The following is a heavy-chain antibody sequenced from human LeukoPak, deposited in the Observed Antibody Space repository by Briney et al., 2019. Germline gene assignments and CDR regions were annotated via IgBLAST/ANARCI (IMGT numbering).Heavy chain of an antibody. J-gene: IGHJ5*02. CDR1: GYTFTSYG. CDR2: ISAYNGNT. Sequence: ASVTVSCKASGYTFTSYGISWVRQAPGQGLEWMGWISAYNGNTNYAQKLQGRVTMTTDTSTSTAYMELRSLRSDDTAVYYCARLWPDYYGSGSLVDPWGQGTLVTVSS. V-gene: IGHV1-18*01. CDR3: ARLWPDYYGSGSLVDP. D-gene: IGHD3-10*01.